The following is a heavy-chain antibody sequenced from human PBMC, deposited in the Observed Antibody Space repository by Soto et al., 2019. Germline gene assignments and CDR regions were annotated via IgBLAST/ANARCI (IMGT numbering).Heavy chain of an antibody. Sequence: QVQLVQSGAEVKKPGSSVKVSCKASGGTFSSYTISWVRQAPGQGLEWMGRIIPILGIANYAQKFQGRVTITADKATSTAYMELSSLRSEDTAVYYCARDLGRNLMDVWGKGTTVTVSS. D-gene: IGHD1-1*01. V-gene: IGHV1-69*08. CDR2: IIPILGIA. J-gene: IGHJ6*03. CDR3: ARDLGRNLMDV. CDR1: GGTFSSYT.